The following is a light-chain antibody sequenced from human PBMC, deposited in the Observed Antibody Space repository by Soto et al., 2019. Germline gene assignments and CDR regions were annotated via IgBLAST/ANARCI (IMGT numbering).Light chain of an antibody. J-gene: IGKJ1*01. CDR2: GAS. Sequence: DIVLTQSPGTLSLSPGERATLSCRASQSVNSDYFAWYQQKPGQAPRLLIYGASTRAAGIPDRFTGSGSGTDFTLTISRLKPEDLAVYYCQQYGNSPPWTFGQGTKVEIK. V-gene: IGKV3-20*01. CDR3: QQYGNSPPWT. CDR1: QSVNSDY.